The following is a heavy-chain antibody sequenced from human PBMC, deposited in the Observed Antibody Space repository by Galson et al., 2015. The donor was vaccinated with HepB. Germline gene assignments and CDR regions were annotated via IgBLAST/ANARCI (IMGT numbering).Heavy chain of an antibody. J-gene: IGHJ6*02. Sequence: SLRLSCAASGFRFNIYDMNWVRQAPGKGLEWVSGITNSGGRTYYAEPGKGRFTISRDNSKNNLFLQVNSLRVEDTAVYYCAKGAYLSSAYLYGMDLWGHGTTVIVSS. CDR3: AKGAYLSSAYLYGMDL. CDR1: GFRFNIYD. CDR2: ITNSGGRT. V-gene: IGHV3-23*01. D-gene: IGHD6-6*01.